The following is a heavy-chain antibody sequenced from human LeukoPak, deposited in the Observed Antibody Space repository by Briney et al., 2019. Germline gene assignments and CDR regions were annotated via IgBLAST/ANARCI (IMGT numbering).Heavy chain of an antibody. V-gene: IGHV4-34*01. CDR1: GGSFSGYY. J-gene: IGHJ4*02. D-gene: IGHD3-3*01. Sequence: PSETLSLTCAVYGGSFSGYYWSWIRQPPGKGLEWIGEINHSGSTNYNPSLKSRVTISVDTSKNQFSLKLSSVTAADMAVYYCARGSYDFWSGSKYYFDYWGQGTLVTVSS. CDR2: INHSGST. CDR3: ARGSYDFWSGSKYYFDY.